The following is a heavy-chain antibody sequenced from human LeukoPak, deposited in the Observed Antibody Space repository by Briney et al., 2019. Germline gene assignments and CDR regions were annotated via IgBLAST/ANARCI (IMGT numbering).Heavy chain of an antibody. CDR1: GFSLSSSGMC. CDR2: IDWDDDK. J-gene: IGHJ4*02. V-gene: IGHV2-70*11. CDR3: ARIRYSSGSIDY. Sequence: SGPTLAKPTQTLTLTCAFSGFSLSSSGMCVSWIRQPPGKALEWLARIDWDDDKYYSTSLKTRLTISKDTSKNQVVLTMTNMDPVDTATYYCARIRYSSGSIDYWGQGTLVTVSS. D-gene: IGHD6-19*01.